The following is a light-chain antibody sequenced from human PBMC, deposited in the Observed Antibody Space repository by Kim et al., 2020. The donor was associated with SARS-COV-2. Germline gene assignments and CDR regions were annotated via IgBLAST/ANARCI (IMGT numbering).Light chain of an antibody. CDR2: GAS. CDR3: QQYGSSPWT. J-gene: IGKJ1*01. V-gene: IGKV3-20*01. CDR1: RSVSSSY. Sequence: SPGEGATLSCRASRSVSSSYLAWYQQKPGQAPRLLIYGASSRATGIPARFSGSGSGTDFTLTISRLEPEDFAVYYCQQYGSSPWTFGQGTKVDIK.